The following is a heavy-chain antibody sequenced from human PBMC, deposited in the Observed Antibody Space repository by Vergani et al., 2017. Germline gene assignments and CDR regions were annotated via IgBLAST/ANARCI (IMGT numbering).Heavy chain of an antibody. V-gene: IGHV4-34*01. J-gene: IGHJ5*02. D-gene: IGHD2-2*01. CDR2: INHSGST. CDR3: ARRYGSSTSCYGGFDP. CDR1: GGSFSGYY. Sequence: QVQLQQWGAGLLKPSETLSLTCAVYGGSFSGYYWSWIRQPPGKGLEWIGEINHSGSTNYNPSLKSRVTISVDTSKNQFSLKLSSVTAADTAVYYCARRYGSSTSCYGGFDPWGQGTLVTVSS.